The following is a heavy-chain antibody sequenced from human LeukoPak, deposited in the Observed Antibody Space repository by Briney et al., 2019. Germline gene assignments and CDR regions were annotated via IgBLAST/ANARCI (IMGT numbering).Heavy chain of an antibody. CDR2: IVVGSGNT. D-gene: IGHD3-16*01. J-gene: IGHJ5*02. Sequence: ASVTVSCKASGFTFTISAVQWVRQARGQRLEWIGWIVVGSGNTNYAQKFQERVTITRDMSTSTAYMELSSLRSEDTAVYYCAAGGRQKLLFDPWGQGTLVTVSS. CDR3: AAGGRQKLLFDP. V-gene: IGHV1-58*01. CDR1: GFTFTISA.